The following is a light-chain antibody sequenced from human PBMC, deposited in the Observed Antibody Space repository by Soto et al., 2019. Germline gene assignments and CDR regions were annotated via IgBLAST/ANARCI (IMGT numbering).Light chain of an antibody. Sequence: QSALTQPASVSGSPGQSITISCTGTSSDVGGYNYVSWYQHHPGKAPKLMIYDVSNRPSGVSDRFSGSKSGNTASLPVSGLQAEDEADYSCSSYTSTSTLVFGGGTKLTVL. V-gene: IGLV2-14*03. J-gene: IGLJ2*01. CDR1: SSDVGGYNY. CDR2: DVS. CDR3: SSYTSTSTLV.